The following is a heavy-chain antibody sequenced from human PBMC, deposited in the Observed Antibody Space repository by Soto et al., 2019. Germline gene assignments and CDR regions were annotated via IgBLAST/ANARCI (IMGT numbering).Heavy chain of an antibody. V-gene: IGHV3-9*01. CDR3: AKGVYVGSSSIENYFDY. D-gene: IGHD6-6*01. CDR2: ISWNSGSI. CDR1: GFTFDDYA. J-gene: IGHJ4*02. Sequence: GGSLRLSCAASGFTFDDYAMHWVRQAPGKGLEWVSGISWNSGSIGYADSVKGRFTISRDNAKNSLYLQMNSLRAEDTALYYCAKGVYVGSSSIENYFDYWGQGTLVTVSS.